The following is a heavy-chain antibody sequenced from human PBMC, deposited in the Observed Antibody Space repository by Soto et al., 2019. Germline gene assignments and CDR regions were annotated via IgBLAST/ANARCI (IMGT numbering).Heavy chain of an antibody. D-gene: IGHD3-10*01. CDR3: ARSVTP. Sequence: QVQLQESGPGLVKPSQTLSITCTVSGGSISSGGNYCSWIRQHPGKGLAWMGCIYYSGSPYYNPSLQSRVTISVDRSKNQFSLKLSSVTAAETAVYYCARSVTPWGQGTLVTVSS. CDR2: IYYSGSP. J-gene: IGHJ5*02. V-gene: IGHV4-31*03. CDR1: GGSISSGGNY.